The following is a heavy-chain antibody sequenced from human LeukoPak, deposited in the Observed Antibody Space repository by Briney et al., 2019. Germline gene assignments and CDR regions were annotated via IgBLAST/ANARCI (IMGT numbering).Heavy chain of an antibody. CDR3: AREVRGYSYGYFDY. V-gene: IGHV4-30-4*01. CDR2: IYYSGST. CDR1: GGSISSGDYY. J-gene: IGHJ4*02. D-gene: IGHD5-18*01. Sequence: SETLSLTCTVSGGSISSGDYYWSWLRQPPGKCLEWIGYIYYSGSTYYNPSLKSRVTISVDTSKNQFSLKLSSVTAADTAVYYCAREVRGYSYGYFDYWGQGTLVTVSS.